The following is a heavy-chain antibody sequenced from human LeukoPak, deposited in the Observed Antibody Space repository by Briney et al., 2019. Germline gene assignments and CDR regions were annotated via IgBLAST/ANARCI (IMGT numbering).Heavy chain of an antibody. CDR3: ARGSWGSSWSPNIDY. CDR2: IYHSGST. V-gene: IGHV4-38-2*02. D-gene: IGHD6-13*01. J-gene: IGHJ4*02. CDR1: GYSISSGYY. Sequence: SETLSLTCTVSGYSISSGYYWGWIRQPPGKGLEWIGSIYHSGSTYYNPSLKSRVTISVDTSKNQFSLKLSSVTAADTAVYYCARGSWGSSWSPNIDYWGQGTLVTVSS.